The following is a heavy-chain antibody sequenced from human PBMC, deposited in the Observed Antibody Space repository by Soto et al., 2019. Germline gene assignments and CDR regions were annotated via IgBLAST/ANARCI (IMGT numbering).Heavy chain of an antibody. CDR2: IVVGSGNT. D-gene: IGHD3-9*01. Sequence: SVKGSLKASGFTFTSSAVQWLRQARGQRLEWIGWIVVGSGNTNYAQKFQERVTITRDMSTSTAYMELSSLRSEDTAVYYCAAGGNILTGYYTSYYYGMDVWGQGTTVTVS. V-gene: IGHV1-58*01. J-gene: IGHJ6*02. CDR1: GFTFTSSA. CDR3: AAGGNILTGYYTSYYYGMDV.